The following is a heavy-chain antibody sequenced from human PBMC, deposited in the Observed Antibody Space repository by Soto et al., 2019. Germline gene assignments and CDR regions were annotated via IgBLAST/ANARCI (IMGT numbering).Heavy chain of an antibody. Sequence: SQTLSLTCAISRDSVSSNSAAWNWIRQSPSRGLEWLGRTYYRSKWYNDYAVSVKSRITINPDTSKNQFSLQLNSGTPEETAVYYCARDSVVIVPAVPCYYYYGLDVWGQGTTVTVS. CDR3: ARDSVVIVPAVPCYYYYGLDV. D-gene: IGHD2-2*01. CDR2: TYYRSKWYN. J-gene: IGHJ6*02. V-gene: IGHV6-1*01. CDR1: RDSVSSNSAA.